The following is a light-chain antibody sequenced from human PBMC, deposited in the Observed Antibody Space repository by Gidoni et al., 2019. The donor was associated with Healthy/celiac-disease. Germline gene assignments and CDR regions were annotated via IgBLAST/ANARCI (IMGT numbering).Light chain of an antibody. Sequence: DIVMTQSPDSLAVSLGERDTINCKSSKSVLYSYNNQNYLAWSLQKPGQPPMLLIYLASTRESVVPDRFSGSGSGTDFTLSISSLQAEDVAVYYCQQYYSTPPTFXQXTKVXIK. CDR2: LAS. CDR1: KSVLYSYNNQNY. J-gene: IGKJ1*01. V-gene: IGKV4-1*01. CDR3: QQYYSTPPT.